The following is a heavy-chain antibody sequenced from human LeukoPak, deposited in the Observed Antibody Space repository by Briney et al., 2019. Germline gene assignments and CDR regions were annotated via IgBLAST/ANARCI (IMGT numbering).Heavy chain of an antibody. J-gene: IGHJ6*03. CDR2: MSSDGKNE. CDR1: HFTFSTYV. D-gene: IGHD4-11*01. Sequence: GGSLRLSCAASHFTFSTYVVHRVRQAPGKGLEWVALMSSDGKNELYSNSVKGRFSISRDTSENALYLQMDRLRPEDTATYFCARQGGSLNYHFNYLDVWGRGTTVTVSS. CDR3: ARQGGSLNYHFNYLDV. V-gene: IGHV3-30*10.